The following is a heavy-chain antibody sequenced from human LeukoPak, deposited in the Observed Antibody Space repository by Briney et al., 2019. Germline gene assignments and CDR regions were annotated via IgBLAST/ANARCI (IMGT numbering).Heavy chain of an antibody. V-gene: IGHV3-15*01. CDR1: GFTFSNAW. J-gene: IGHJ4*02. CDR3: TSFTFGGVIAVA. D-gene: IGHD3-16*02. Sequence: GGSLRLSCAASGFTFSNAWMSWVRQAPGKGLEWVGRIKSKTDGGTTDYAAPVKGRFTISRDDSKNTLYLQMNSLKTEDTAVYYCTSFTFGGVIAVAWGQGTLVTVSS. CDR2: IKSKTDGGTT.